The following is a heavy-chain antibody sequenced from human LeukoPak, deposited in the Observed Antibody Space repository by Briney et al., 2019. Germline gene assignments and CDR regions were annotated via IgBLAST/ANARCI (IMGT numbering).Heavy chain of an antibody. CDR3: AKAPGYYDSSGYIDY. D-gene: IGHD3-22*01. Sequence: GGSLRLSCAASGFTFSSYAMSWVRQAPGRGLEWVSAISGSGGSTYYADSVKGRFTISRDNSKTTLYLQMDSLRAEDTAVYCCAKAPGYYDSSGYIDYWGQGTLVTVSS. CDR2: ISGSGGST. J-gene: IGHJ4*02. CDR1: GFTFSSYA. V-gene: IGHV3-23*01.